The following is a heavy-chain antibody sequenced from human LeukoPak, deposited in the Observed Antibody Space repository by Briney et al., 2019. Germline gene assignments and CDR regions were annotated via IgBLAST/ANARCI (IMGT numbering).Heavy chain of an antibody. V-gene: IGHV5-51*01. J-gene: IGHJ4*02. CDR1: GYSFTXYW. CDR3: AREDFDY. CDR2: XXXXDXXX. Sequence: GESLKISCKGSGYSFTXYWXGWVRQMPGKGPEWMGXXXXXDXXXXXSPSFQGXXTISAXKSISTAYLQWSSLKASDTAMYYCAREDFDYWGQGTLVTVSS.